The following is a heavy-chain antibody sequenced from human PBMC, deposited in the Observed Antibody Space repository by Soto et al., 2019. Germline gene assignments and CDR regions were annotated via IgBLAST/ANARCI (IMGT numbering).Heavy chain of an antibody. CDR2: VSFSGSK. CDR3: ARGSTWQGRDWFDP. J-gene: IGHJ5*02. D-gene: IGHD6-13*01. Sequence: SETLSLTCTVSGDSVSNSGYYWGWIRQSPGKRLEWIGSVSFSGSKYYNPSPRSRVTFSVDTSKTLISLKLRSVTAADTAVYYCARGSTWQGRDWFDPWGQGTLVTVSS. V-gene: IGHV4-39*01. CDR1: GDSVSNSGYY.